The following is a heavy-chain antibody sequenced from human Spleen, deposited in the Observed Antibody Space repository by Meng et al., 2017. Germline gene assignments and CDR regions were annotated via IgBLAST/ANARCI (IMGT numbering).Heavy chain of an antibody. CDR3: KKDRIRGGNSAGGDFDI. D-gene: IGHD4-23*01. CDR2: ISGSGRST. V-gene: IGHV3-23*01. CDR1: GLTFSTYA. J-gene: IGHJ3*02. Sequence: GGSLRLSCAASGLTFSTYAMTWVRQAPGKGLEWVSGISGSGRSTHYVDSVKGRFTISRNNSENTLYLKMNSLRADDTAIYSGKKDRIRGGNSAGGDFDIWGQGTMVTVSS.